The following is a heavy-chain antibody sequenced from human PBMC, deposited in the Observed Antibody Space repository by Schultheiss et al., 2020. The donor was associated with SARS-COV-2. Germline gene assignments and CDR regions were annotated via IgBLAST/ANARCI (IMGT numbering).Heavy chain of an antibody. CDR3: SAKTYYYYYGMDV. V-gene: IGHV3-30*04. Sequence: GESLKISCAASGFTFSSYAMHWVRQAPGKGLEWVAVISYDGSNKYYADSVKGRFTISRDNAKNTLYLQMNSLRAEDTAVYYCSAKTYYYYYGMDVWGQGTTVTVSS. J-gene: IGHJ6*02. CDR1: GFTFSSYA. CDR2: ISYDGSNK.